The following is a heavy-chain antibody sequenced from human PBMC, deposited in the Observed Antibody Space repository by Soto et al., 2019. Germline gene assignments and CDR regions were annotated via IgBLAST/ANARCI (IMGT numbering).Heavy chain of an antibody. J-gene: IGHJ3*01. CDR3: ARAFFYQGSDSRGYSFYAFDF. CDR2: ISAHTGSS. CDR1: GYTFTSSG. V-gene: IGHV1-18*01. D-gene: IGHD3-22*01. Sequence: ASVKVSCKASGYTFTSSGMSWVRQAPGQGLEWMGWISAHTGSSEYAQRFQGRVTMTTDRSTSTAYMELRSLRSDDTAVYYCARAFFYQGSDSRGYSFYAFDFWGPGTLVTVSS.